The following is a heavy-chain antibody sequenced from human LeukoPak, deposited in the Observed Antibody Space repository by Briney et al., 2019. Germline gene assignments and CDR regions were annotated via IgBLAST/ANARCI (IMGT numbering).Heavy chain of an antibody. CDR3: ARDSGIGYCSSTSCYTDY. D-gene: IGHD2-2*02. V-gene: IGHV3-11*01. Sequence: GGSLRLSCAASGFTFSDYYMSWIRQAPGKGLEWVSYTSSSGSTIYYADSVKGRFTISRDNAKNSLYLQMNSLRAEDTAVYYCARDSGIGYCSSTSCYTDYWGQGTLVTVSS. CDR1: GFTFSDYY. J-gene: IGHJ4*02. CDR2: TSSSGSTI.